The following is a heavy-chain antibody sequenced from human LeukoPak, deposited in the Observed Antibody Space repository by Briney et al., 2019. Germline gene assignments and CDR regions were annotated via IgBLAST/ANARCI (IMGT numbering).Heavy chain of an antibody. Sequence: GGALRLSCAASGFTVSSNYMSCVHQAPGKGLEWVSIIYSGGSTYYADSVKGRFTISRDNSKNTLYLQMNSLRAEDTAVYYCARANWGHPMYYFDYWGQGTLVTVSS. V-gene: IGHV3-66*01. J-gene: IGHJ4*02. CDR2: IYSGGST. D-gene: IGHD7-27*01. CDR1: GFTVSSNY. CDR3: ARANWGHPMYYFDY.